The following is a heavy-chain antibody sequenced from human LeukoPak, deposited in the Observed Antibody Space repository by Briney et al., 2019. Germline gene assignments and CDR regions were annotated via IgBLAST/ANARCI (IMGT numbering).Heavy chain of an antibody. Sequence: ASVKVSYKVSGYTLTDLSMHWVRQAPGKGLEWMGGFDPEDGDTIYAQKFQGRVTMTEDTSTDTAYMELSSLRSEDTAVYYCATGVPHYFDNSGYAGAFDIWGQGTMVTVSS. CDR1: GYTLTDLS. CDR2: FDPEDGDT. CDR3: ATGVPHYFDNSGYAGAFDI. V-gene: IGHV1-24*01. J-gene: IGHJ3*02. D-gene: IGHD3-22*01.